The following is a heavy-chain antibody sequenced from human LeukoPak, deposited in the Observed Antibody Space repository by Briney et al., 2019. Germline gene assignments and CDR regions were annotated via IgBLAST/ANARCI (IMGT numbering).Heavy chain of an antibody. J-gene: IGHJ4*02. V-gene: IGHV3-74*01. Sequence: AGGSLRLSCAASGFTFSSYWMHWVRQVPGKGLVWVSRITDDDTSTSHADSVKGRFTISRDNGKNTLYLQMNRLRVEDTAVYYCVRGDATNLDHWGQGTLVTVSS. CDR2: ITDDDTST. D-gene: IGHD1-14*01. CDR3: VRGDATNLDH. CDR1: GFTFSSYW.